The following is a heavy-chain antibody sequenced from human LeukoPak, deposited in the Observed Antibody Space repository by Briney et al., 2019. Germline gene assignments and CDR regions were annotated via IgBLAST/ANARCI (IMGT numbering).Heavy chain of an antibody. D-gene: IGHD6-19*01. J-gene: IGHJ4*02. CDR2: INWNGGSS. V-gene: IGHV3-20*04. Sequence: GGSLRLSCAASGFTFDDYGMSWVRQAPGKGLEWVSGINWNGGSSGYADSVKGRFTISRDNAKNSLYLQLSSLGAEDTALYYCARDRRGSGWYYFDYWGRGTLVTVSS. CDR3: ARDRRGSGWYYFDY. CDR1: GFTFDDYG.